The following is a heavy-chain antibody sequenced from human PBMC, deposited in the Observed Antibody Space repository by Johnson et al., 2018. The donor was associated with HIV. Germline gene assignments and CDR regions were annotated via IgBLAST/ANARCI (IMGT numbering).Heavy chain of an antibody. Sequence: EVQLVESGGGVVRPGGSLRVSCAASGFTFDDYGMNWVRQAPGKGLEWVSGINWNGDSTGYADSVKGRFTISRDNAKNSLYLQMNSLRAEDTALYYCARAYMSSGSYYDAFDIWGQGTMVIVYS. D-gene: IGHD1-26*01. CDR3: ARAYMSSGSYYDAFDI. V-gene: IGHV3-20*04. CDR1: GFTFDDYG. CDR2: INWNGDST. J-gene: IGHJ3*02.